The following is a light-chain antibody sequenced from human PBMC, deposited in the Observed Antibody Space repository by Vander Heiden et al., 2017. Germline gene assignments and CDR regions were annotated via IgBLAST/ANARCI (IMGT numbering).Light chain of an antibody. CDR3: SSYTSGSAPYV. V-gene: IGLV2-14*03. Sequence: QSALTQPASVSGSPGQSITISCTGTSSDLGGYNYVSWYQQHPGKAPKLMIYDVSNRPSGVSNRFSGSKSGNTASLTISGLQAEDEADYYCSSYTSGSAPYVFGTGTKVTVL. J-gene: IGLJ1*01. CDR2: DVS. CDR1: SSDLGGYNY.